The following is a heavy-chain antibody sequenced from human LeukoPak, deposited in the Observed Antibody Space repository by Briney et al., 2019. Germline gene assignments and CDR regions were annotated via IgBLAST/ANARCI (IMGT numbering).Heavy chain of an antibody. CDR2: IDWNGGST. V-gene: IGHV3-20*04. J-gene: IGHJ4*02. Sequence: PGGSLRLSCAASGFTFDDYGMSWVRQAPGKGLEWVSGIDWNGGSTGYADSVKGRFTISRDNAKNSLYLQMNSLRAEDTALYYCARDPGGQVKYYDSSGFDYWGQGTLVTVSS. D-gene: IGHD3-22*01. CDR1: GFTFDDYG. CDR3: ARDPGGQVKYYDSSGFDY.